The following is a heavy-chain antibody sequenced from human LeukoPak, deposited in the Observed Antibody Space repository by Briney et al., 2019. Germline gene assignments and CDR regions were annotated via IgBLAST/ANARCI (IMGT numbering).Heavy chain of an antibody. V-gene: IGHV1-18*01. CDR3: ASWDSSGYYDYYYYYGMDV. CDR2: ISAYNGNT. D-gene: IGHD3-22*01. CDR1: GYTFTSYG. J-gene: IGHJ6*02. Sequence: ASVKVSCKASGYTFTSYGISWVRQAPGQGLEWMGWISAYNGNTNYAQKLQGRVTMTTDTSTSTAHMELRSLRSDDTAVYYCASWDSSGYYDYYYYYGMDVWGQGTTVTVSS.